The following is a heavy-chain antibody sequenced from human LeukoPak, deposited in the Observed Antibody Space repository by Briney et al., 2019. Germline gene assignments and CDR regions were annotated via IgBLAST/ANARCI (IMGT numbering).Heavy chain of an antibody. CDR2: ISSSGSTI. V-gene: IGHV3-48*03. CDR3: AREGSALRRYFDY. CDR1: GFTFSSYE. J-gene: IGHJ4*02. Sequence: PGGSLRLSCAASGFTFSSYEMNWVRQAPGKGLEWVSYISSSGSTIYYADSVKGRFTISRDNAKNSLYLQMNSLRAEDTAVYCCAREGSALRRYFDYWGQGTLVTVSS. D-gene: IGHD6-6*01.